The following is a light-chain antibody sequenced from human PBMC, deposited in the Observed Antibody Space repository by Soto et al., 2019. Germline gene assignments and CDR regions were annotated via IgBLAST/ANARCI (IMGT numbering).Light chain of an antibody. J-gene: IGKJ3*01. CDR1: QSVSSN. CDR2: DTS. Sequence: ETVMTQSPATLSVSPGERPTLSCRASQSVSSNLAWYQQKPGQAPRLLICDTSTRATGIPARFSGSGSGTEFSLTISSLLSEDFAVYYCQQYNTWPLTFGPGTKVDIE. V-gene: IGKV3-15*01. CDR3: QQYNTWPLT.